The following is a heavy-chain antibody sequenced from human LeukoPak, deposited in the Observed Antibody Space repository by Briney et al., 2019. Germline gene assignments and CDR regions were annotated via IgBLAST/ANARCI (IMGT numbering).Heavy chain of an antibody. Sequence: PGGSLRLPCAASGFTFSSYWMSWVRQAPGKGLEWVANIKQDGSEKYYVDSVKGRFTISRDNAKNSLYLQMNSLRAEDTAVYYCARVYRSIVLMVYAIEGEPVPFDYWGQGTLVTVSS. CDR3: ARVYRSIVLMVYAIEGEPVPFDY. CDR1: GFTFSSYW. V-gene: IGHV3-7*01. D-gene: IGHD2-8*01. CDR2: IKQDGSEK. J-gene: IGHJ4*02.